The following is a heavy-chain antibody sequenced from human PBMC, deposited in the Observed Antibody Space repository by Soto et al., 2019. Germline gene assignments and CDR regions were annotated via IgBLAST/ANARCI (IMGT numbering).Heavy chain of an antibody. Sequence: ASVKVSCKTSGYTFTDSAIHWVRQAPGQSLEWMGWIAPHNGNTKFSQQFQGRVTISIDTSATTAYMELTSLRSEDTAVYYCAKGSRMWTPDYWGQGTLVTVSS. V-gene: IGHV1-3*01. J-gene: IGHJ4*02. CDR3: AKGSRMWTPDY. CDR2: IAPHNGNT. CDR1: GYTFTDSA. D-gene: IGHD2-21*01.